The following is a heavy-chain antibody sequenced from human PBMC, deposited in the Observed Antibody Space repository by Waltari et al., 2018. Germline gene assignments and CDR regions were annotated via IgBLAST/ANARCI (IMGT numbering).Heavy chain of an antibody. D-gene: IGHD3-22*01. V-gene: IGHV1-18*01. CDR3: ARLYDSSAYYNTYLDP. Sequence: QVQLVQSGAEVRKPGASVKVSCKASGYTFSNYGIAWVRQAPGQGLEWMGWIRGDNGDTKYGREFERRLTMTTNTSKNTAHMELRSLRSDDTAVYYCARLYDSSAYYNTYLDPWGQGALVTVSS. CDR1: GYTFSNYG. J-gene: IGHJ5*02. CDR2: IRGDNGDT.